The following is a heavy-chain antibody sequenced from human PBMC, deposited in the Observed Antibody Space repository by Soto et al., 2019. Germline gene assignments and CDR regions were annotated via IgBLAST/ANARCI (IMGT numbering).Heavy chain of an antibody. J-gene: IGHJ4*02. CDR2: IRSKANSYAT. Sequence: EVQLVESGGGLVQPGGSLKLSCAASGFTFSGSAMHWVRQASGKGLEWVGRIRSKANSYATAYAASVKGRFTISRDDSKNTAYLQMNSLKTEDTAVYYCTRRRGDPGGNDDWGQGTLVTVSS. CDR3: TRRRGDPGGNDD. V-gene: IGHV3-73*02. D-gene: IGHD3-10*01. CDR1: GFTFSGSA.